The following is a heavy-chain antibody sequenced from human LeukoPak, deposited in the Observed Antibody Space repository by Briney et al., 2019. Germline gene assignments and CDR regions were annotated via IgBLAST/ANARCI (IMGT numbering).Heavy chain of an antibody. J-gene: IGHJ5*02. D-gene: IGHD3-10*01. CDR1: GFPFSYFG. V-gene: IGHV3-30*02. CDR3: AKDLMRDRWFGES. Sequence: GGSLRLSCAASGFPFSYFGMHWVRQAPGKGLEWVAFIRFDGNDKFYADSVKGRFTISKDTSRNTLYLQMNSLRAEDTAVYYCAKDLMRDRWFGESWGQGTLVTVSS. CDR2: IRFDGNDK.